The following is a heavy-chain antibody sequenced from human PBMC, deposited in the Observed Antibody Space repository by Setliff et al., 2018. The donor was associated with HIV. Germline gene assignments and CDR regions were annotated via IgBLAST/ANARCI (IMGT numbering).Heavy chain of an antibody. D-gene: IGHD3-10*01. J-gene: IGHJ6*04. CDR2: MNPNTGVS. CDR3: ARGKGVGGVVITGGLDV. CDR1: GHTFTNVD. V-gene: IGHV1-8*01. Sequence: ASGKVSCKASGHTFTNVDIHWLRRATGQGLEWMGWMNPNTGVSGYALKFQARVTMTRDTSISTAYMELSSLTSEDTAVYYCARGKGVGGVVITGGLDVWGKGTTVTVSS.